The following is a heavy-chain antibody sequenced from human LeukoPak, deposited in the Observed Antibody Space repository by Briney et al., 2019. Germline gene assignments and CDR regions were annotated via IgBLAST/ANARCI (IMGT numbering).Heavy chain of an antibody. J-gene: IGHJ3*02. V-gene: IGHV3-7*01. Sequence: GGSLRLSCAASGFTFSSYWMTWIRQAPGKGLEWVANIKQDGSETYYVDSVKGRFTISRDNAKNSLYLQMNSLRTEDTAVYSCARLNYYANKGPDAFDIWGQGTMVTVSS. CDR1: GFTFSSYW. CDR3: ARLNYYANKGPDAFDI. CDR2: IKQDGSET. D-gene: IGHD3-10*01.